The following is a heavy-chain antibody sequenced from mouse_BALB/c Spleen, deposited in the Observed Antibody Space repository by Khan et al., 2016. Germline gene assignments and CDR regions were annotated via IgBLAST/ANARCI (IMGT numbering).Heavy chain of an antibody. CDR2: INSNGGST. Sequence: EVELVESGGGLVQPGGSLKLSCAASGFTFSSYGMSWVRQTPDKRLELVATINSNGGSTYYPDIVKGRFTISRDNAKNTLYRQMSSLKSEDTAMYYGDRGGLRWFDYWGQGTTVTVSS. J-gene: IGHJ2*01. CDR3: DRGGLRWFDY. CDR1: GFTFSSYG. D-gene: IGHD1-1*01. V-gene: IGHV5-6-3*01.